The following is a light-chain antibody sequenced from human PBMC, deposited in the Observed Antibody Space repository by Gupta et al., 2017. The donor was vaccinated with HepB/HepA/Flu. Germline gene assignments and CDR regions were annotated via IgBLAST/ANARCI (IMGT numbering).Light chain of an antibody. CDR3: SSYTSSSTLV. J-gene: IGLJ3*02. Sequence: SALTQPASVSGSPGQSLTISCTGTSSDVGDSNYVSWYQQHPGEAPKLIIYGVNNRPSGVSDRFSGSKSGNTASLTISGLQAEDEADYYCSSYTSSSTLVFGGGTKLTVL. CDR2: GVN. V-gene: IGLV2-14*03. CDR1: SSDVGDSNY.